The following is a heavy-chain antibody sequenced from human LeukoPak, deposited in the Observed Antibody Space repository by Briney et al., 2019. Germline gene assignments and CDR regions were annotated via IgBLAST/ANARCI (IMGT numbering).Heavy chain of an antibody. CDR2: IYYSGST. CDR1: GGSISIYY. V-gene: IGHV4-59*01. J-gene: IGHJ4*02. CDR3: AREFYYDSSGFGY. Sequence: PSETLSLTCTVSGGSISIYYWSWIRQPPGKGLEWIGYIYYSGSTNYNPSLKSRVTISVDTSKNQFSLKLSSVTAADTAVYYCAREFYYDSSGFGYWGQGTLVTVSS. D-gene: IGHD3-22*01.